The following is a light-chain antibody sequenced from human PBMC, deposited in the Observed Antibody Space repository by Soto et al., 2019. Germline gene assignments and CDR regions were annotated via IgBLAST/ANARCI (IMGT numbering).Light chain of an antibody. CDR1: ESVGSN. Sequence: LVLSQSPATLSASPGERATLSCRASESVGSNLAWYQQKPGQAPRLLIYGASTRAIGIPIRFSGSGSGTEFTLNISSLQSEDFAVYYCQQYEKWWTFGQGTKVDIK. J-gene: IGKJ1*01. CDR2: GAS. CDR3: QQYEKWWT. V-gene: IGKV3-15*01.